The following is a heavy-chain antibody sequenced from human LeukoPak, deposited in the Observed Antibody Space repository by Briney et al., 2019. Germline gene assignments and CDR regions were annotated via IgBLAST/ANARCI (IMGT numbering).Heavy chain of an antibody. D-gene: IGHD3-9*01. CDR1: GFTFSDYY. V-gene: IGHV3-11*06. Sequence: GGSLRLSCAASGFTFSDYYMSWIRQAPGKRLEWVSYISSSSSYTNYADSVKGRFTISRDNAKNSLYLQMNSLRAEDTAVYYCARTYYDILLLDYWGQGTLVTVSS. CDR3: ARTYYDILLLDY. CDR2: ISSSSSYT. J-gene: IGHJ4*02.